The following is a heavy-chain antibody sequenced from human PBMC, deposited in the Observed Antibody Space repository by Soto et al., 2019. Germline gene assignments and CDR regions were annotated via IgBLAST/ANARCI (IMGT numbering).Heavy chain of an antibody. CDR3: ARGRGNYYYYMDV. D-gene: IGHD3-16*01. CDR2: IIPILGIA. Sequence: QVQLVQSGAEVKKPGSSVKVSCKASGGTFSSYTISWVRQAPGQGLEWMGRIIPILGIANYAQKFQGRVTITAEKSTSTAYMELSSLRSEDTAVYYCARGRGNYYYYMDVWGKGTTVTVSS. J-gene: IGHJ6*03. CDR1: GGTFSSYT. V-gene: IGHV1-69*02.